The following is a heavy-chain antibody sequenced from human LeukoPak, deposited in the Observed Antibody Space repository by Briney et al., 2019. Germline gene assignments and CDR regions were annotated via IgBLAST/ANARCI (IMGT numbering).Heavy chain of an antibody. D-gene: IGHD6-13*01. V-gene: IGHV3-23*01. CDR2: FSATDGSA. CDR1: GFTVSSYG. J-gene: IGHJ3*01. CDR3: AKARIAAAGTGAFDV. Sequence: GGSLRLSCAASGFTVSSYGMTWVRQAPGKGLEWFSAFSATDGSAQYAESVKGRFTISRDNSENSLYLQMDSLRDEDTAVYYCAKARIAAAGTGAFDVWGQGTMVTVSS.